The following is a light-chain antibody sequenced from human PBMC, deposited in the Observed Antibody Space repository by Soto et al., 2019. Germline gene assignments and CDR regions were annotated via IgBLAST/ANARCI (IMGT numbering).Light chain of an antibody. Sequence: DIQMTKSPSSLYASVEDRVSITCRASQSISSYLNWYQQKPWKAPKLLIYAESSLQSGVPSRFSGSGSGTEFTLTISSLQPEDFATYYCQQGYSTVWTFGQGTKMEIK. V-gene: IGKV1-39*01. CDR2: AES. J-gene: IGKJ1*01. CDR3: QQGYSTVWT. CDR1: QSISSY.